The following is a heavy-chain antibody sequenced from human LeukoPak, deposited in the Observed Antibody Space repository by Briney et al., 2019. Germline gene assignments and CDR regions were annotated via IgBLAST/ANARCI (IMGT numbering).Heavy chain of an antibody. Sequence: SETLSLTCAVYGGSFSGYYWSWIRQPPGKGLEWIGEINHSGSTNYNPSLKSRVTKTVKTSKNQFSLKLRSVTAADTAVYYWARIYGLLWFGDPERAFYIWGQGTMVTVSS. D-gene: IGHD3-10*01. V-gene: IGHV4-34*01. J-gene: IGHJ3*02. CDR3: ARIYGLLWFGDPERAFYI. CDR1: GGSFSGYY. CDR2: INHSGST.